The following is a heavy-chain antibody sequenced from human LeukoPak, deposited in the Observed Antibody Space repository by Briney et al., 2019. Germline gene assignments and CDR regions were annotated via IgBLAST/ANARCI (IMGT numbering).Heavy chain of an antibody. V-gene: IGHV3-30*18. CDR3: AKDRTTYYYDSSGYYLDC. Sequence: PGGSLRLSCAASGFTFSSYGMHWVRQAPGKGLEWVAVISYDGTNKYYADSVKGRFTISRDNSKNTLYLQMNSLRPEDTAVYYCAKDRTTYYYDSSGYYLDCWGQGTLVTVSP. D-gene: IGHD3-22*01. CDR2: ISYDGTNK. CDR1: GFTFSSYG. J-gene: IGHJ4*02.